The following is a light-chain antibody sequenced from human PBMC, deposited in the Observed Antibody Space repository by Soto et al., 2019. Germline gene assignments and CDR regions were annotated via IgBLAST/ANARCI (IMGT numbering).Light chain of an antibody. J-gene: IGLJ1*01. V-gene: IGLV2-14*02. Sequence: QSALTQPASVSGSPGQSITLSCTGTSSDLGSYNLVSWYQQHPGKAPKLMIYDINNRPSGVSNRFSGSKSGNTASLTISGLQAEDEADYYCVSYTTSASYVFGTGTKLTVL. CDR3: VSYTTSASYV. CDR1: SSDLGSYNL. CDR2: DIN.